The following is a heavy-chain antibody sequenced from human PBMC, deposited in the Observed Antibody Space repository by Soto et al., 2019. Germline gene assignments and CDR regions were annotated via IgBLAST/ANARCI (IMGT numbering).Heavy chain of an antibody. CDR3: ARLVYDSSGYRPG. J-gene: IGHJ4*02. CDR2: IYYSGST. CDR1: GGSISSSSYY. Sequence: SETLSLTCTVYGGSISSSSYYWGWIRQPPGKGLEWIGSIYYSGSTYYNQSLKSRVNISVNTSKNKFSLKLNSLTAADTAVYYCARLVYDSSGYRPGWGQGTLVTVS. V-gene: IGHV4-39*01. D-gene: IGHD3-22*01.